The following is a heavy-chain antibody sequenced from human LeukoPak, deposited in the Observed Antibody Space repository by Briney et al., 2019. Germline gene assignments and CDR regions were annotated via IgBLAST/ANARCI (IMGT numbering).Heavy chain of an antibody. CDR3: ARGNGDYVNY. J-gene: IGHJ4*02. D-gene: IGHD4-17*01. Sequence: SETLSLTCTVSGGSINSYYWSWLRLPPGKGLEWIGYIYYSGSTNYNPSLKSRVSISVDTSKNQFSLKLSSVTAADTAVYYCARGNGDYVNYWGQGTLVTVSS. V-gene: IGHV4-59*01. CDR2: IYYSGST. CDR1: GGSINSYY.